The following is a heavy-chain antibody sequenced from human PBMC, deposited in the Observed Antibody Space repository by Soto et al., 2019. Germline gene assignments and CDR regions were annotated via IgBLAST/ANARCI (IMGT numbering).Heavy chain of an antibody. J-gene: IGHJ6*02. CDR3: ARLNDYELRAYGLDV. V-gene: IGHV4-59*01. CDR1: GGSISSYY. CDR2: IYYSGST. Sequence: QVQLQESGPRLVKPSETLSLTCTVSGGSISSYYWNWIRQPPGKGLEWIGYIYYSGSTNYNPSLKCRVTISIDTSRNQFSLKLSSVTAADTAVYYCARLNDYELRAYGLDVWGQGTTVTVSS. D-gene: IGHD4-17*01.